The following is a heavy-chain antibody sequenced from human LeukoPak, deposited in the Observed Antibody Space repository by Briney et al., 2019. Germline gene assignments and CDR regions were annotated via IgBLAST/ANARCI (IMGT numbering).Heavy chain of an antibody. Sequence: PGGSLRLSCSSSGFTFDDYGMNWVRQAPGKGLEWVSGINWNGGSTGYADSVKGRFTISRDNAKNSLYLQVNSLRAEDTALYYCARDFGVTTFGGVIASPPAYWGQGTLVTVSS. CDR3: ARDFGVTTFGGVIASPPAY. CDR2: INWNGGST. D-gene: IGHD3-16*02. J-gene: IGHJ4*02. CDR1: GFTFDDYG. V-gene: IGHV3-20*04.